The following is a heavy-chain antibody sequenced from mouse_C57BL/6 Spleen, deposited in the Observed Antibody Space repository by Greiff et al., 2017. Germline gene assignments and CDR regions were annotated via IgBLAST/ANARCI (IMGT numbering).Heavy chain of an antibody. V-gene: IGHV5-9*01. CDR3: ARGDSYYDYDGGFAY. Sequence: EVQRVESGGGLVKPGGSLKLSCAASGFTFSSYTMSWVRQTPEKRLEWVATISGGGGNTYYPDSVKGRFTISRDNAKNTLYLQMSSLRSEDTALYYCARGDSYYDYDGGFAYWGQGTLVTVSA. D-gene: IGHD2-4*01. CDR2: ISGGGGNT. CDR1: GFTFSSYT. J-gene: IGHJ3*01.